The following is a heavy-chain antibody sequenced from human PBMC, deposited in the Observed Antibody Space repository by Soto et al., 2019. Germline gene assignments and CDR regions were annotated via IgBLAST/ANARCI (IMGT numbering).Heavy chain of an antibody. V-gene: IGHV3-48*03. CDR1: GFTFSSYE. CDR2: ISSSGSTI. J-gene: IGHJ6*02. Sequence: EVQLVESGGGLVQPGGSLRLSCAASGFTFSSYEMNWVRQAPGKGLEWVSYISSSGSTIYYADSVKGRFTISRDNAKNSLYLQMNSLRAEDAAVYYCARASDYDILTGHYYYYGMDVWGQGTTVTVSS. CDR3: ARASDYDILTGHYYYYGMDV. D-gene: IGHD3-9*01.